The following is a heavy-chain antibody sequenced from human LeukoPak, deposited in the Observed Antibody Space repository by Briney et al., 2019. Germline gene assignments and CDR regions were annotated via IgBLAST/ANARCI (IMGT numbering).Heavy chain of an antibody. Sequence: ASVKVSCKASGYTFTGYYMHWVRQAPGQGLEWMGWISPNSGGTNYAQKFQGRVTMTRDTSISTAYMELSRLRSDDTAVYYCARDRTSSYWGQGIYCTNGVCYYTNWFDPWGQGTLVTVSS. CDR1: GYTFTGYY. D-gene: IGHD2-8*01. J-gene: IGHJ5*02. V-gene: IGHV1-2*02. CDR2: ISPNSGGT. CDR3: ARDRTSSYWGQGIYCTNGVCYYTNWFDP.